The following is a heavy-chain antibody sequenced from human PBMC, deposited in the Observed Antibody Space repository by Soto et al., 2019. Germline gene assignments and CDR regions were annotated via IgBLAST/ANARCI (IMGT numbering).Heavy chain of an antibody. CDR1: CGSFSGYY. J-gene: IGHJ6*03. V-gene: IGHV4-34*01. CDR3: ARREPYYYCYMDV. Sequence: SETLSLTCAVYCGSFSGYYWSWIRQPPGKGLEWIGEINHSGSTNYNPSLKSRVTISVDTSKNQFSLKLRSVTAADTAVYYCARREPYYYCYMDVWGKGTTVTVSS. CDR2: INHSGST. D-gene: IGHD1-1*01.